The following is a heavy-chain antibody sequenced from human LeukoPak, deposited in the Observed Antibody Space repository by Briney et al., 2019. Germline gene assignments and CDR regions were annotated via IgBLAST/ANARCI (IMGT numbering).Heavy chain of an antibody. CDR3: ARDLQYDSGSYLPY. J-gene: IGHJ4*02. V-gene: IGHV3-30*03. Sequence: GRSLRLSCAASGFTFSSHGMHWVRQAPGKGLEWVAVISYDGSNKYYADSVKGRFTISRDNAKNTLHLQMNSLRVEDTAVYYCARDLQYDSGSYLPYWGQGTLVTVSS. CDR1: GFTFSSHG. CDR2: ISYDGSNK. D-gene: IGHD3-10*01.